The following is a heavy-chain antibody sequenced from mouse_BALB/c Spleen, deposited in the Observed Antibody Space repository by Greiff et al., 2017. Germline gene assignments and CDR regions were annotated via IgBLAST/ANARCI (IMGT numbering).Heavy chain of an antibody. Sequence: EVQGVESGGGLVKPGGSLKLSCAASGFTFSSYAMSWVRQTPEKRLEWVASISSGGSTYYPDSVKGRFTISRDNARNILYLQMSSLRSEDTAMYYCARGGITTEFAYWGQGTLVTVSA. J-gene: IGHJ3*01. CDR1: GFTFSSYA. V-gene: IGHV5-6-5*01. D-gene: IGHD1-1*01. CDR3: ARGGITTEFAY. CDR2: ISSGGST.